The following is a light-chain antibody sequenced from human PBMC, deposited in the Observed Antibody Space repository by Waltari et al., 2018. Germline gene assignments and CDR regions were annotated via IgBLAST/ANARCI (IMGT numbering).Light chain of an antibody. V-gene: IGKV3-15*01. CDR3: QQYNNWPFA. J-gene: IGKJ2*01. Sequence: EIVMTQSPATLSWSPGERATLSSRASQRISSNLAWYQQKPGQAPRLLIYAASTRATGIPARFSGSGSGTEFTLTISSLQPEDFAIYYCQQYNNWPFAFGQGTKLEVK. CDR2: AAS. CDR1: QRISSN.